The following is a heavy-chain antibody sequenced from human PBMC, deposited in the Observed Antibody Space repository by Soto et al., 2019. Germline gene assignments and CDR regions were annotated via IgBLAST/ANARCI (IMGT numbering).Heavy chain of an antibody. V-gene: IGHV3-48*02. D-gene: IGHD3-10*01. J-gene: IGHJ4*02. CDR2: ISSSSSTI. Sequence: EVQLVESGGGLVQPGGSLRLSCAASGFTFSIYSMNWVRQAPGKGLEWVSYISSSSSTIYYADSVKGRFTISRDNAKNSLYLQMNSLRDEDTAVYYCARGSRVRGISECWGQETLVTVSS. CDR3: ARGSRVRGISEC. CDR1: GFTFSIYS.